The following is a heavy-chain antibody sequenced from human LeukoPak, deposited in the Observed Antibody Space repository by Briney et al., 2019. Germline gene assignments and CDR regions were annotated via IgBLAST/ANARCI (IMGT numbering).Heavy chain of an antibody. CDR1: GGSINSGSYY. CDR2: IYTSGST. J-gene: IGHJ5*02. V-gene: IGHV4-61*02. D-gene: IGHD3-16*02. Sequence: PSETLSLTCTVSGGSINSGSYYWSWIRQPAGKGLEWIGRIYTSGSTNYNPSLKSRVTISVDTSKNQFSLKLSSVTAADTAVYYCARGVYVWRSYRRSNWFDPWGQGTLVTVSS. CDR3: ARGVYVWRSYRRSNWFDP.